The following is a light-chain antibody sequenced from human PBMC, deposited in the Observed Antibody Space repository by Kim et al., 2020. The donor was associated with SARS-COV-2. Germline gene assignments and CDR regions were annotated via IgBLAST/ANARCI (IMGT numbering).Light chain of an antibody. Sequence: DIQMTQSPSSLPASVGDRVTITCQASQDISNFLNWYQQKPGKAPRLLIYDAAYLETGVPSRFSGSGSGTDFTFTISSLQPEDIATYYCQQYENLPITFGQGTRLEIK. CDR1: QDISNF. V-gene: IGKV1-33*01. CDR3: QQYENLPIT. CDR2: DAA. J-gene: IGKJ5*01.